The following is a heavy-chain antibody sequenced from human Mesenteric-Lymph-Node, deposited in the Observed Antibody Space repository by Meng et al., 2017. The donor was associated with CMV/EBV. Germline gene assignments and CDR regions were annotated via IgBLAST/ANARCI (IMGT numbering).Heavy chain of an antibody. CDR3: AKGSGLDKFDV. CDR1: GFTCDTYA. CDR2: INWDAGNV. J-gene: IGHJ4*02. D-gene: IGHD1-1*01. Sequence: LSCVASGFTCDTYAMSWVRQAPGKGLEWVADINWDAGNVDYTDSVKGRFIISRDNAKRSVFLQMNSLRAEDTALYFCAKGSGLDKFDVWGPGTLVTVSS. V-gene: IGHV3-20*04.